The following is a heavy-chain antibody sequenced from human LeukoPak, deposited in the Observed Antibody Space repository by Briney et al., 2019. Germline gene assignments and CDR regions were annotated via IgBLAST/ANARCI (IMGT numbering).Heavy chain of an antibody. CDR2: INPNSGGT. CDR3: TRSWIQLWTPDFDH. CDR1: GYTFSGHY. D-gene: IGHD5-18*01. J-gene: IGHJ4*02. V-gene: IGHV1-2*06. Sequence: PGASVNVSCKASGYTFSGHYLHWVRQAPGQDLEWMGRINPNSGGTKYAQKFQNRVTMTSDTSVSTAYMELNGLRSDDTAIYYCTRSWIQLWTPDFDHWGQGTLVTVSS.